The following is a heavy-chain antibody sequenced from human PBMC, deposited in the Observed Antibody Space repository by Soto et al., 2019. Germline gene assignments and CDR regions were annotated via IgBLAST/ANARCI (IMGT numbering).Heavy chain of an antibody. CDR1: GGSISSGGYS. V-gene: IGHV4-30-2*01. Sequence: QLQLQESGSGLVKPSQTLSLTCAVSGGSISSGGYSWSWIRQPPGKGLEWIGYIYHSGSTYYNPSLKIRVTLAGAGSKHHVSLKLSSVTAAATAVSYCARAPAPWGQGTLVTVSS. CDR2: IYHSGST. CDR3: ARAPAP. J-gene: IGHJ5*02.